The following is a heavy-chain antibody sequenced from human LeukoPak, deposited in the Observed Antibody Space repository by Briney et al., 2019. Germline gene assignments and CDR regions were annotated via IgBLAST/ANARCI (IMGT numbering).Heavy chain of an antibody. CDR2: ISTGNGNT. J-gene: IGHJ4*02. Sequence: ASVKVSSKPSGYTFTTYAIHWVRQAPGQRLEWMGWISTGNGNTKHSQNFQGRVTITRDTSASTAYMELSSLRSEDTAVYYCARHSLTYPAGFDYWGQGTLVTVSS. V-gene: IGHV1-3*04. CDR3: ARHSLTYPAGFDY. CDR1: GYTFTTYA. D-gene: IGHD2/OR15-2a*01.